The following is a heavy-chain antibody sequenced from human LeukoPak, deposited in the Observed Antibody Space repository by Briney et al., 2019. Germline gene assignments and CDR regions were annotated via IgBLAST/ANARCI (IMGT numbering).Heavy chain of an antibody. J-gene: IGHJ6*04. V-gene: IGHV3-21*01. CDR3: AREGSRLGELSLYPYYYGMDV. D-gene: IGHD3-16*02. CDR2: ISSSSSYI. CDR1: GFTFSSYS. Sequence: PGGSLRLSCAASGFTFSSYSMNWVRQAPGEGLEWVSSISSSSSYIYYADSVKGRFTISRDNAKNSLYLQMNSLRAEDTAVYYCAREGSRLGELSLYPYYYGMDVWGKGTTVTVSS.